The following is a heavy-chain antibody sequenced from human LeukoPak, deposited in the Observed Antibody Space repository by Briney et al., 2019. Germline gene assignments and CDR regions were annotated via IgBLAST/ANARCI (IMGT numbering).Heavy chain of an antibody. J-gene: IGHJ4*02. CDR1: GFTFSSYA. CDR2: ISGSGGST. CDR3: AKVWSYSSSWYYFDY. D-gene: IGHD6-13*01. V-gene: IGHV3-23*01. Sequence: GGSLRLSCAASGFTFSSYAMSWVRQAPGKGLEWVSAISGSGGSTYYADSVKSRFTISRDNSKNTLYLQMNSLRAEDTAVYYCAKVWSYSSSWYYFDYWGQGTLVTVSS.